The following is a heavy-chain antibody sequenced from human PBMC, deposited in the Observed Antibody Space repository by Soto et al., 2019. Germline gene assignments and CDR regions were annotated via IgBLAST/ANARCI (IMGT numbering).Heavy chain of an antibody. CDR3: ARGRYGDY. J-gene: IGHJ4*02. Sequence: QVHLVQSGAEVKKPGASVKVSCQGSGYAFTTYGITWVRQAPGQGLEWMGWISAHKGNTNYAQKHPGRVTVTRDTSTSTAYMELRSLRYDDTAVYYCARGRYGDYWGQGALVTVSS. CDR1: GYAFTTYG. V-gene: IGHV1-18*01. CDR2: ISAHKGNT. D-gene: IGHD1-1*01.